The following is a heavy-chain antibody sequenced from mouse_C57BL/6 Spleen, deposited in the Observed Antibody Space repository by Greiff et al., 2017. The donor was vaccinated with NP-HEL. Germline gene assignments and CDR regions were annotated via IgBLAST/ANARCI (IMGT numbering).Heavy chain of an antibody. D-gene: IGHD2-10*02. CDR2: IDPSDSYT. CDR1: GYTFTSYW. Sequence: VQLQQPGAELVMPGASVKLSCKASGYTFTSYWMHWVKQRPGQGLEWIGEIDPSDSYTNYNQKFKGKSTLTVDKSSSTAYMQLSSLTSEDSAVYYCARTPSLGYFDVWGTGTTVTVSS. J-gene: IGHJ1*03. CDR3: ARTPSLGYFDV. V-gene: IGHV1-69*01.